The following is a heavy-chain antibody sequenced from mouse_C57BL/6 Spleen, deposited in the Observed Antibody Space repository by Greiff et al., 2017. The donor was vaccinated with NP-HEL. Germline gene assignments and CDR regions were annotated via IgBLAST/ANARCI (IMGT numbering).Heavy chain of an antibody. Sequence: QVQLQQPGAELVRPGSSVKLSCKASGYTFTSYWMHWVKQRPIQGLEWIGNIDPSDSETHYNQKFKDKATLTVDKSSSTAYMQLSSLTSEDSAVYYCARLVTGNYGYFDVWGTGTTVTVSS. CDR1: GYTFTSYW. CDR2: IDPSDSET. V-gene: IGHV1-52*01. D-gene: IGHD2-1*01. CDR3: ARLVTGNYGYFDV. J-gene: IGHJ1*03.